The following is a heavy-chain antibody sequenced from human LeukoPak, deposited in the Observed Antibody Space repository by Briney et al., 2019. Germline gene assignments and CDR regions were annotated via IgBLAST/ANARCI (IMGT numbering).Heavy chain of an antibody. CDR1: GGSFSGYY. CDR2: INHSGST. CDR3: ARCPGNTAMVKSYYYYYYMDV. D-gene: IGHD5-18*01. J-gene: IGHJ6*03. V-gene: IGHV4-34*01. Sequence: PSETLSLTCAVYGGSFSGYYWSWIRQPPGKGLEWIGEINHSGSTNYNPSLKSRVTISVDTSKNQFSLKLSSVTAADTAVYYCARCPGNTAMVKSYYYYYYMDVWGKGTTVTVSS.